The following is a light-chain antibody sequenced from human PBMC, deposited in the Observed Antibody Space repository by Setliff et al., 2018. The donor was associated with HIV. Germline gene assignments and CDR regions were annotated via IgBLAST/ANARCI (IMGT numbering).Light chain of an antibody. Sequence: QSALTQPRSVSGSPGQSVTISCTGTGSDVGGYNYVSWYQQHPGKAPKLMIYDVTKRPSGVPDRFSGSKSGNTASLTISGLQAEDEADYYCCSYAGSAYVFGTGTKVTVL. CDR2: DVT. J-gene: IGLJ1*01. V-gene: IGLV2-11*01. CDR3: CSYAGSAYV. CDR1: GSDVGGYNY.